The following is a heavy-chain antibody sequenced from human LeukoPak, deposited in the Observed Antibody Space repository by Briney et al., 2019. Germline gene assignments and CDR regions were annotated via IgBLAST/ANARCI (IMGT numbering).Heavy chain of an antibody. Sequence: PSETLSLTCIVSGGSISSGDYYWSWIRQPPGKGLEWIGYIYYSGSTYYNPSLKSRVTISVDTSKNQFSLKLSSVTAADTAVYYCARDLTTVTHDAFDIWGQGTMVTVSS. CDR3: ARDLTTVTHDAFDI. J-gene: IGHJ3*02. V-gene: IGHV4-30-4*01. CDR1: GGSISSGDYY. CDR2: IYYSGST. D-gene: IGHD4-17*01.